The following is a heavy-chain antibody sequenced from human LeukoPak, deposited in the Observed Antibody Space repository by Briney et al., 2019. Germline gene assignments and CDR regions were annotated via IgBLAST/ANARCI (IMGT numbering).Heavy chain of an antibody. Sequence: ASVKVSCKVSGYTLTELSMHWVRQAPGKGLEWMGGFDPEDGETIYAQKFQGRVTMTEDTSTDTAYMEPSSLRSEDTAVYYCATGGYGSDYFDYWGQGTLVTVSS. V-gene: IGHV1-24*01. CDR1: GYTLTELS. J-gene: IGHJ4*02. CDR2: FDPEDGET. D-gene: IGHD3-10*01. CDR3: ATGGYGSDYFDY.